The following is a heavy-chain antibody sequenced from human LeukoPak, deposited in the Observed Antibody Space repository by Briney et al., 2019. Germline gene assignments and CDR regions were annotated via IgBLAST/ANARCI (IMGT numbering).Heavy chain of an antibody. CDR1: GGSISSGYY. CDR3: ARGESRGSYIDY. Sequence: SETLSLTCTVSGGSISSGYYWGWIRQPPGKGLEWIGSIYHSGSTYFNPSLKSRVTISVDTSKNQFSLKLRSVTAADTAVYYCARGESRGSYIDYWGQGTLVTVSS. D-gene: IGHD1-26*01. V-gene: IGHV4-38-2*02. J-gene: IGHJ4*02. CDR2: IYHSGST.